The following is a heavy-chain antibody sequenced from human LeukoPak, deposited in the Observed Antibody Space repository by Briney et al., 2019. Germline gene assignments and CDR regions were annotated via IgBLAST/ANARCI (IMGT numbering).Heavy chain of an antibody. CDR1: GFTFSNYW. D-gene: IGHD3-10*01. Sequence: GGSLRLSCVASGFTFSNYWMSWVRQAPGKGLEWVANIKQDGSEKYYVDSVKGRFTISRDNAKKSLYLQMNSLRAEDTAVYYCAKDRAYYYGSQNYYFDYWGQGTLVTVSS. J-gene: IGHJ4*02. CDR2: IKQDGSEK. V-gene: IGHV3-7*01. CDR3: AKDRAYYYGSQNYYFDY.